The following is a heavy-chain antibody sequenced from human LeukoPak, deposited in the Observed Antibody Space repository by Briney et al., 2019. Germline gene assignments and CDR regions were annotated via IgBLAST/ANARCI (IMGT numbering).Heavy chain of an antibody. J-gene: IGHJ4*02. CDR2: ISYDGSNK. V-gene: IGHV3-30*18. CDR1: GFSFSSYG. D-gene: IGHD5-24*01. CDR3: AKTPERRDVYRISPPFDY. Sequence: GSLRLSCAASGFSFSSYGMHWVRQAPGKGLEWVAVISYDGSNKYYADSVKGRFTISRDNSKNTLYLQMNSLRGEDTAVYYCAKTPERRDVYRISPPFDYWGQGTLVTDSS.